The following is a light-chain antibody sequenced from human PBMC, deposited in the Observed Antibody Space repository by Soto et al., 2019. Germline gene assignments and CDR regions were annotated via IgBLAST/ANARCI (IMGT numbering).Light chain of an antibody. CDR2: GAS. J-gene: IGKJ4*01. Sequence: VLTQSPATLSLSPGGRAILSCRASQTVSRYYVSWYQKKHGQPPRLLIYGASTRATGVPDRFSGSGSGVDFTLTISSLQPEDFGVYYCQQALTFGGGTTVE. V-gene: IGKV3D-7*01. CDR1: QTVSRYY. CDR3: QQALT.